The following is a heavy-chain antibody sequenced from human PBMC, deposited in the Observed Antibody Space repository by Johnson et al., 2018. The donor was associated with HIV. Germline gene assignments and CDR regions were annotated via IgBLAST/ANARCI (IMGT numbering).Heavy chain of an antibody. Sequence: VQLVESGGGLVQPGGSLRLSCAASGFTFSSYDMHWVRQTTGKVLQWVSGIGTAGDTYYSGSVKGRFTISRENAKNSLYLQMNSLRAGDTAVYYCARGGSDVFDIWGRGTMVTVSS. CDR1: GFTFSSYD. CDR3: ARGGSDVFDI. CDR2: IGTAGDT. D-gene: IGHD3-16*01. J-gene: IGHJ3*02. V-gene: IGHV3-13*01.